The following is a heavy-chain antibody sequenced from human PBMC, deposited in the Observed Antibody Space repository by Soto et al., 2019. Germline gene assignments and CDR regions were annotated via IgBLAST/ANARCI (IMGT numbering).Heavy chain of an antibody. V-gene: IGHV3-74*01. J-gene: IGHJ3*01. CDR2: IKTDGSNT. Sequence: EVQLVESGGGLVQPGGSRRVSCAASGFTFSSHWMHWVRQAPGKGLVWVSRIKTDGSNTNYADSVKGRFTISRDNAKNTVYLEMNSLRAEDTAVYYCARGVPNHYGFGLWGQGTMVTVSS. CDR3: ARGVPNHYGFGL. D-gene: IGHD2-8*01. CDR1: GFTFSSHW.